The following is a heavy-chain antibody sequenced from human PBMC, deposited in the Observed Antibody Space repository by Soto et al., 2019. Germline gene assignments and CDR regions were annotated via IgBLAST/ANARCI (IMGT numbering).Heavy chain of an antibody. V-gene: IGHV1-46*01. CDR2: INPSDGST. CDR1: GYTFTSYY. D-gene: IGHD3-22*01. J-gene: IGHJ6*02. CDR3: AATDSSGYSQYYYYYGMDV. Sequence: ASVKVSCKASGYTFTSYYMHWVRQAPGQGLEWMGIINPSDGSTSYAQKFQGRVTMTRDTSTSTVYMELSSLRSEDTAVYYCAATDSSGYSQYYYYYGMDVWGQGTTVTVSS.